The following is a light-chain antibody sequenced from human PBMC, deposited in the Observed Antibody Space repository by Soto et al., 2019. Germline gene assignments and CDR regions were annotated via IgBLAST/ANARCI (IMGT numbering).Light chain of an antibody. Sequence: VMTMSPATLSVSKGERATLSCRASQSVSSNLAWYQQKPGQAPRLLIYGASTRAAGIPARFSGSGSGTDFTLTISTLQSEDFAIYYCQHYNNWPPWTFGQGTKVDI. V-gene: IGKV3-15*01. J-gene: IGKJ1*01. CDR2: GAS. CDR1: QSVSSN. CDR3: QHYNNWPPWT.